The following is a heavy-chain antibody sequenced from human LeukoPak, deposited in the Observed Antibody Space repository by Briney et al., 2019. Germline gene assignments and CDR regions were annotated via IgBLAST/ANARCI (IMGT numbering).Heavy chain of an antibody. J-gene: IGHJ4*02. CDR2: ITSSAVNT. Sequence: GGSLRLSCAASGFTFSTCAMLWVRQAPGKALEWVSTITSSAVNTHYTDSVKGRFTVSRDNSKNTLYLQMNSLRAEDTAIYCCVKERSRTYYFGGWGLGSLVTVSS. D-gene: IGHD1-14*01. CDR3: VKERSRTYYFGG. CDR1: GFTFSTCA. V-gene: IGHV3-23*01.